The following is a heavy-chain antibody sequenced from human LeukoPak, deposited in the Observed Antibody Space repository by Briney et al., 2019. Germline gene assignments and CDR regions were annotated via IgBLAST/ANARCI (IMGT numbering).Heavy chain of an antibody. D-gene: IGHD2-2*01. Sequence: AGGSLRLSCAASGFTFNTYTMSWVRQTPGNGLEWVSSTSSTNTYIYYADSVKGRFTISRDTAKNSLYLQMTSLRAEDTAVYYCARASGVVVGPPAVRAARLDYWGHGTLVTVSS. CDR3: ARASGVVVGPPAVRAARLDY. CDR2: TSSTNTYI. J-gene: IGHJ4*01. CDR1: GFTFNTYT. V-gene: IGHV3-21*01.